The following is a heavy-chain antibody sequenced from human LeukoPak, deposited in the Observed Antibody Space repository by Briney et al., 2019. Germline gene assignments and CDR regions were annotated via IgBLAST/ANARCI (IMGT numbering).Heavy chain of an antibody. Sequence: SETLSLTCTVSGLSFEHYFWSWIRQPPGKGLEWVGYVYNSGSTDYSPSLESRLTISADTSKNQFSLKLRSVTAADTAVYYCASHRRSHGSEYWGQGTLVTVSS. CDR1: GLSFEHYF. CDR2: VYNSGST. V-gene: IGHV4-59*08. D-gene: IGHD3-10*01. CDR3: ASHRRSHGSEY. J-gene: IGHJ4*02.